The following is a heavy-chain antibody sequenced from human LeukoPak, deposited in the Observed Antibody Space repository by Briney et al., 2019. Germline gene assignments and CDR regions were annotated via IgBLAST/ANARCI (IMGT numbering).Heavy chain of an antibody. J-gene: IGHJ4*02. V-gene: IGHV4-39*07. CDR1: GGSIGSSSYY. CDR2: IYYSGST. CDR3: ARGKSFDY. Sequence: SETLSLTCTVSGGSIGSSSYYWGWIRQPPGKGLEWIGSIYYSGSTYYNPSLKSRVTISVDTSKNQFSLKLSSVTAADTAVYYCARGKSFDYWGQGTLVTVSS.